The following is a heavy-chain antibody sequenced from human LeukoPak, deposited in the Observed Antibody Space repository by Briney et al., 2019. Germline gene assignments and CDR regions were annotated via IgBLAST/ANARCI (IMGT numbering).Heavy chain of an antibody. J-gene: IGHJ5*02. D-gene: IGHD5-24*01. Sequence: GGSLRLSCAASGFTFSSYRMNWVRQAPGKGLEWVSSISSSSSSIYYADSVKGRFTISRDNANNSLYLQMNSLRAEDTAVYYCARDTLDGYNGHWFDPWGQGTLVTVSS. CDR2: ISSSSSSI. CDR3: ARDTLDGYNGHWFDP. V-gene: IGHV3-21*01. CDR1: GFTFSSYR.